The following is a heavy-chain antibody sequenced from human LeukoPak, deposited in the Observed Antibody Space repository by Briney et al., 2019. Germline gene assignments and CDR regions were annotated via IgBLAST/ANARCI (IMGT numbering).Heavy chain of an antibody. D-gene: IGHD3-16*01. Sequence: GESLKISCKGSGYSFTSYWIGWVRQMPGKGLEWMGIIYPGDSDTRYSPSFQGQVTISADKSISTAYLQWSSLKASDTAKYYCARQRIFSGDYDYVWGSPGYFDYWGQGTLVTVSS. CDR2: IYPGDSDT. V-gene: IGHV5-51*01. CDR3: ARQRIFSGDYDYVWGSPGYFDY. J-gene: IGHJ4*02. CDR1: GYSFTSYW.